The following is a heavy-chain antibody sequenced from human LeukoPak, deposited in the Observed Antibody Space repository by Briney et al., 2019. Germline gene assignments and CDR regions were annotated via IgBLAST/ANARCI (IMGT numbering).Heavy chain of an antibody. CDR1: GGSYSGYY. Sequence: SETLSLTCDVYGGSYSGYYWSWIRKPPGKGLEWIGEINHSGSTNYNPSLKSRVTISVDTSKNQFSLKLSSVTAADTAVYYCARGRTRGRLDYWGQGTLVTVSS. CDR2: INHSGST. V-gene: IGHV4-34*01. J-gene: IGHJ4*02. CDR3: ARGRTRGRLDY. D-gene: IGHD1-14*01.